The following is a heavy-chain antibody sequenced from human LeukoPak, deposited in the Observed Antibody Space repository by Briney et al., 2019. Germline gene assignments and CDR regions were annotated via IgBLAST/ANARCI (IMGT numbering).Heavy chain of an antibody. CDR1: GFTFSSYE. CDR3: ARQGYYYYYMDV. CDR2: IYYRGST. V-gene: IGHV4-39*01. Sequence: GSLRLSCAASGFTFSSYEMNWVRQAPGKGLEWIGNIYYRGSTYYNPSLKSRVTISVDTSKNQFSLKLSSVTAADTAVYYCARQGYYYYYMDVWGTGTTVTISS. J-gene: IGHJ6*03.